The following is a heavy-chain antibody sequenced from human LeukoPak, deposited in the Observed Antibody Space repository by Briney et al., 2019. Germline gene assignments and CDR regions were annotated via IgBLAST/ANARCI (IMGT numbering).Heavy chain of an antibody. CDR1: GGSISSYY. J-gene: IGHJ4*02. D-gene: IGHD3-22*01. Sequence: SETLSLTCTVSGGSISSYYWSWIRQPPGKGLEWIGYIYYSGGTYYNPSLKSRVTISVDTSKNQFSLKLSSVTAADTAVYYCAREGGDDSSGYPIDYWGQGTLVTVSS. CDR3: AREGGDDSSGYPIDY. CDR2: IYYSGGT. V-gene: IGHV4-59*12.